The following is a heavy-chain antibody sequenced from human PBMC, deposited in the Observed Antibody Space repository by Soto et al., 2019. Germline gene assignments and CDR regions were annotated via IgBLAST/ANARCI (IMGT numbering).Heavy chain of an antibody. D-gene: IGHD3-3*01. J-gene: IGHJ4*02. CDR3: AKSRSGYYAFDS. CDR2: LYNGGSA. Sequence: GGSLRLSSAASGFTVSVTYMSWVRQAPGKGLEWVSVLYNGGSASYADSVKGRFTISGDTFKNTLYLQMNNLRVDDTAVYYCAKSRSGYYAFDSWGQGTLVTVSS. V-gene: IGHV3-53*01. CDR1: GFTVSVTY.